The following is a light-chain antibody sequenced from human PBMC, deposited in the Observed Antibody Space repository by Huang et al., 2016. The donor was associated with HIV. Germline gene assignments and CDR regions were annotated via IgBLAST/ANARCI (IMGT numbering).Light chain of an antibody. Sequence: EIVMTQSPATLSVSPGERVTLSCRASQRVRTNLAWSQQRPGQPPRLLIYDAFTRAPGIPGRVSGSGSGTEFALTITSLQSEDFAVYYCQQYNDWPPALTFGGGTRVEIK. CDR1: QRVRTN. J-gene: IGKJ4*01. V-gene: IGKV3-15*01. CDR3: QQYNDWPPALT. CDR2: DAF.